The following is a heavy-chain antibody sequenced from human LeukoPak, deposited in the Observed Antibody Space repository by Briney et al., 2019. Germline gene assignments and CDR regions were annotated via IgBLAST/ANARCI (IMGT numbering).Heavy chain of an antibody. Sequence: ASVKVSCKVSGYTLTELSMHWVRQAPGKGLGWMGGFDPEDGETIYAQKFQGRVTMTEDTSTDTAYMELSSLRSEDTAVYYCATSGDYGNWFDPWGQGTLVTVSS. CDR3: ATSGDYGNWFDP. D-gene: IGHD2-21*02. CDR2: FDPEDGET. CDR1: GYTLTELS. V-gene: IGHV1-24*01. J-gene: IGHJ5*02.